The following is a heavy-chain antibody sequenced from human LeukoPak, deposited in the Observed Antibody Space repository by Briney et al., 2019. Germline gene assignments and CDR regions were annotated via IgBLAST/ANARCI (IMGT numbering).Heavy chain of an antibody. CDR1: GFTFSSYW. Sequence: PGGSLRLSCAASGFTFSSYWMHWVRQAPGKGLVWVSRINSDGSSTSYADSVKGRFTISRDNAKNTLYLQMNSLRAEDTAVHYCARDWESVVVTKEYAFDIWGQGTMVTVSS. J-gene: IGHJ3*02. CDR2: INSDGSST. D-gene: IGHD2-21*02. V-gene: IGHV3-74*01. CDR3: ARDWESVVVTKEYAFDI.